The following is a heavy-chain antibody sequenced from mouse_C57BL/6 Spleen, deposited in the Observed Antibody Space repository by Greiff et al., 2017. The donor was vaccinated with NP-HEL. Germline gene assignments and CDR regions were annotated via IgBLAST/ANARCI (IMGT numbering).Heavy chain of an antibody. CDR3: TRSNSRKYYFDY. J-gene: IGHJ2*01. V-gene: IGHV1-5*01. Sequence: EVQLQQSGTVLARPGASVKMSCKTSGYTFTSYWMHWVKQRPGQGLEWIGAIYPGNSDASYNQKFKGKAKLTAVTSASTAYMELSSLTNEDSAVYYCTRSNSRKYYFDYWGQGTTLTVSS. CDR1: GYTFTSYW. CDR2: IYPGNSDA.